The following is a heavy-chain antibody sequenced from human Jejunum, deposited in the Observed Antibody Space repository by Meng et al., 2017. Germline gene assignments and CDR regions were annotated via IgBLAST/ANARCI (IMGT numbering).Heavy chain of an antibody. J-gene: IGHJ4*02. CDR2: IYWNDEK. CDR1: GFSLNTGCVG. CDR3: AHKTNWEPFDF. Sequence: SGPTLVKPTQTLTLTCTFPGFSLNTGCVGVGWIRQPPGKPLERLALIYWNDEKRFRPSLKNWVTITKDTSQDQVVLTMTNMDPLDTAIYYCAHKTNWEPFDFWGQGTLVTVSS. V-gene: IGHV2-5*01. D-gene: IGHD7-27*01.